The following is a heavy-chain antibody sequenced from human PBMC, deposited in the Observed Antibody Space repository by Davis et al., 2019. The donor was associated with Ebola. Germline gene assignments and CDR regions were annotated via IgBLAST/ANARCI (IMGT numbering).Heavy chain of an antibody. CDR1: GYRLTSYY. CDR2: INPITGGT. V-gene: IGHV1-46*01. CDR3: AREGGRYYDSSGYVFDI. J-gene: IGHJ3*02. Sequence: ASVKVPCKASGYRLTSYYMHWVRQAPGQGLEWMGIINPITGGTSYAQNFQVRVNMTRDTSTSTVYMELSSLRSEDTAVYYCAREGGRYYDSSGYVFDIWGQGTMVKVSS. D-gene: IGHD3-22*01.